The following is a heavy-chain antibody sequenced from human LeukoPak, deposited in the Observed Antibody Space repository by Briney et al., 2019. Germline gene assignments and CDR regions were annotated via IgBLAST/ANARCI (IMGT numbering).Heavy chain of an antibody. CDR2: INHSGST. D-gene: IGHD1-26*01. J-gene: IGHJ6*03. CDR1: GGSFSGYY. V-gene: IGHV4-34*01. CDR3: ARVCGSYYYYYYYMDV. Sequence: PETLSLTCAVYGGSFSGYYWSWIRQPPGKGLEWIGEINHSGSTNYNPSPKSRVTISVDTSKNQFSLKLSSVTAADTAVYYCARVCGSYYYYYYYMDVWGKGTTVTVSS.